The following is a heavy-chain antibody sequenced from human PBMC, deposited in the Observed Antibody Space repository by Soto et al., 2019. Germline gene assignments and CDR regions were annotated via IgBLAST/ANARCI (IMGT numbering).Heavy chain of an antibody. CDR3: AKNGYHYDSSGPGAFDI. J-gene: IGHJ3*02. Sequence: QVQLVESGGGVVQPGRSLRLSCAASGFTFSSYGMHWVRQAPGKGLEWVAVISYDGSNKYYADSVKGRFTISRDNSKNTLYLQMNSLRAEDTAVYYCAKNGYHYDSSGPGAFDIWGQGTMVTVSS. CDR1: GFTFSSYG. CDR2: ISYDGSNK. V-gene: IGHV3-30*18. D-gene: IGHD3-22*01.